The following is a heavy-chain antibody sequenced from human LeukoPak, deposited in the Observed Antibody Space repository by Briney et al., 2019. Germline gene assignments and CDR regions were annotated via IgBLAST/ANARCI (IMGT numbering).Heavy chain of an antibody. CDR1: GDTFSGYY. CDR3: VRDRPHNWFDP. Sequence: ASVKVSCKASGDTFSGYYIHWVRQAPGQGLEWMGLIKPDSGDTNYAQNFRGRVTMTRDTSITTAYMELNRLTSDDTAVYYCVRDRPHNWFDPWGQGTLVTVSS. V-gene: IGHV1-2*02. CDR2: IKPDSGDT. J-gene: IGHJ5*02.